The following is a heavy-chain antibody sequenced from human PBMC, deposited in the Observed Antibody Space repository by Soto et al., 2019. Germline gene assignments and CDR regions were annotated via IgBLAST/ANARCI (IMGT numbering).Heavy chain of an antibody. Sequence: TGGSLRLSCAASGLTFSSYGMHWVRQAPGKGLEWVAVIWYDGSNKYYADSVKGRFTISRDNSKNTLYLQMNSLRAEDTAVYYCARAVVIQAPYSDYWGQGTLVTVSS. CDR3: ARAVVIQAPYSDY. CDR2: IWYDGSNK. V-gene: IGHV3-33*01. D-gene: IGHD3-22*01. J-gene: IGHJ4*02. CDR1: GLTFSSYG.